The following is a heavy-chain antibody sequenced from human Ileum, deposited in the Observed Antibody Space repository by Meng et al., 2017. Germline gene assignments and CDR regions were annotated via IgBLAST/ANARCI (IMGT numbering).Heavy chain of an antibody. CDR1: GGSFSTYY. V-gene: IGHV4-34*01. Sequence: QVQLQQGGAGLLKPSEALSLTCAIGGGSFSTYYWSWIRQPPGKGLEWIGEISRSGTTNYNPSLKSRVTISVDTSKNQFSLTVTSVTAADSALYYCARSGVTTVTYLDWGQGTLVTVSS. CDR2: ISRSGTT. J-gene: IGHJ4*02. D-gene: IGHD4-11*01. CDR3: ARSGVTTVTYLD.